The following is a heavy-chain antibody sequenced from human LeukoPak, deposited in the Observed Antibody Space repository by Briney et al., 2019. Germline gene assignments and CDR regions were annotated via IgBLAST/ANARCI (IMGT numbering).Heavy chain of an antibody. CDR1: GGSISSYY. CDR2: IYYSGST. D-gene: IGHD6-13*01. V-gene: IGHV4-59*01. J-gene: IGHJ4*02. CDR3: ARASSWSLSFDY. Sequence: PSETLSLTCTVSGGSISSYYWNWIRQPPGKGLEWIGYIYYSGSTYYNPSLKSRVTISVDTSKNQFSLNLSSVTAADTAVYYCARASSWSLSFDYWGQGTLVTVSS.